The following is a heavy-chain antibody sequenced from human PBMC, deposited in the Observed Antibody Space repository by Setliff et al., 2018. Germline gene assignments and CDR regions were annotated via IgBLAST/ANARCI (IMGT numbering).Heavy chain of an antibody. CDR3: ARNTPQHDLSVFDI. D-gene: IGHD2-21*02. CDR1: GYTFTSYY. Sequence: AASVKVSCKASGYTFTSYYMHWVRQAPGQGLEWMGVINPSGGSTTYAQRFQGRVTMTRDTSTSTVYMYLSSLRSEDTAVYYCARNTPQHDLSVFDIWGQGTMVTVSS. V-gene: IGHV1-46*01. CDR2: INPSGGST. J-gene: IGHJ3*02.